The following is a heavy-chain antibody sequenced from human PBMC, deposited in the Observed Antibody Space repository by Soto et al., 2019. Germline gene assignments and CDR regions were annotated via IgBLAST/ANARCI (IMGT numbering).Heavy chain of an antibody. Sequence: EAQMLESGGGSVQPGGSLRLSCAASGFTFSTYAVAWVRQSPGKGLEWVSSISASGGDTWYADSVKGRFTISRDNSKNTLYLQMNSLRAEDTAVYYCARRPTARASWGQGTLVTVFS. CDR1: GFTFSTYA. CDR2: ISASGGDT. V-gene: IGHV3-23*01. D-gene: IGHD1-1*01. CDR3: ARRPTARAS. J-gene: IGHJ5*02.